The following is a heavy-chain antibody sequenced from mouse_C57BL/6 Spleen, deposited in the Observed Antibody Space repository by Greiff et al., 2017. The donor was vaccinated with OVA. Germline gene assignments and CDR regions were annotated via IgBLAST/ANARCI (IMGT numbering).Heavy chain of an antibody. V-gene: IGHV1-39*01. J-gene: IGHJ2*01. CDR1: GYSFTDYN. CDR2: INPNYGTT. D-gene: IGHD2-1*01. Sequence: VQLKQSGPELVKPGASVKISCKASGYSFTDYNMNRVKQSNGKSLEWIGVINPNYGTTSYNQKFKGKATLTVDQSSSTAYMQLISLTSEDSAVDYCARAAIYYGNYLDYWGQGTTLTVSS. CDR3: ARAAIYYGNYLDY.